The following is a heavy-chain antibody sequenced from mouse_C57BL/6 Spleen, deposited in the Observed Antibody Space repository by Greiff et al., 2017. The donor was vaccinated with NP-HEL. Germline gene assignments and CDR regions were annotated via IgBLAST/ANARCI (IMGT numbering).Heavy chain of an antibody. CDR3: ARMGQLGKEGFAY. J-gene: IGHJ3*01. CDR1: GFNIKNTY. V-gene: IGHV14-3*01. D-gene: IGHD4-1*02. CDR2: IDPANGNT. Sequence: EVKLVESVAELVRPGASVKLSCTASGFNIKNTYMHWVKQRPEQGLEWIGRIDPANGNTKYAPKFQGKATITADTSSNTAYLQLSSLTSEDTAIYYCARMGQLGKEGFAYWGQGTLVTVSA.